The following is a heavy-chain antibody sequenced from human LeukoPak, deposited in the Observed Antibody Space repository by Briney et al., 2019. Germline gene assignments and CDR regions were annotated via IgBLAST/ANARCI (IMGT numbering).Heavy chain of an antibody. Sequence: PGGSLRLSCAASGFTFDENAMHWVRQAPGKGLEWVSGISWNSGSIGYADSVKGRFTISRDNAKNSLYLQMNSLRAEDTALYYCAKDHYGSGLYYFDYWGQGTLVTVSS. V-gene: IGHV3-9*01. CDR1: GFTFDENA. CDR2: ISWNSGSI. J-gene: IGHJ4*02. D-gene: IGHD3-10*01. CDR3: AKDHYGSGLYYFDY.